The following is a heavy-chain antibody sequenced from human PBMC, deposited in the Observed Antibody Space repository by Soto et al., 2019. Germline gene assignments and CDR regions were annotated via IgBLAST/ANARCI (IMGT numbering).Heavy chain of an antibody. V-gene: IGHV3-21*01. J-gene: IGHJ4*02. D-gene: IGHD3-3*01. Sequence: ESGGGLVKPGVALRRSCAASGFTFSSSSMNWVRQAPGKGLEWVSSISSSSSYIYYADSVKVRFTISRDNAKNSLYLQMNSQRAEDTAVYYCAIGLVLRFLEWLSPLGYWGQGTLVTVSS. CDR1: GFTFSSSS. CDR3: AIGLVLRFLEWLSPLGY. CDR2: ISSSSSYI.